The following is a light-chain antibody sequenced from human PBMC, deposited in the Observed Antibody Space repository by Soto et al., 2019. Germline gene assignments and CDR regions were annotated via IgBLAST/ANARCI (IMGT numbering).Light chain of an antibody. CDR1: QGIDNW. CDR2: VAS. J-gene: IGKJ2*01. Sequence: DIQMTQSPSSVSASVGDRVTISCRASQGIDNWLAWYQQKPGKAPKLLIYVASNLQSGVPSRFSGSGSGTDFTLTISSLQPEDCATYYCQQAKSIPYTFGQGTKVDIK. V-gene: IGKV1-12*01. CDR3: QQAKSIPYT.